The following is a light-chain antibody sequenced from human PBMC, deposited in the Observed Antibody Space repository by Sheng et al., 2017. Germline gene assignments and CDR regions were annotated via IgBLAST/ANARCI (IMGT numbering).Light chain of an antibody. CDR2: DAS. V-gene: IGKV1-13*02. CDR1: QGIRRA. J-gene: IGKJ2*01. CDR3: QQKYGESPPMYT. Sequence: IQMTQSPSSLSASVGDSVTITCRASQGIRRASAWYQQKPGQAPKLLIFDASGLVRGVPSRFSGSGSGTDFTLTISRLEPEDFAVYYCQQKYGESPPMYTFGPGDRSWRSN.